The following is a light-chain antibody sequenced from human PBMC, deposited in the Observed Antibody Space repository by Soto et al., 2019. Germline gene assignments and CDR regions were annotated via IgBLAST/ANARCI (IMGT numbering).Light chain of an antibody. V-gene: IGKV1-33*01. J-gene: IGKJ5*01. CDR3: QQYDNLSIT. Sequence: DIQMTQSPSSLSASVGDRVTITCPASQDISNYLNWYQQKPGKAPKLLIYDASNLETGVPSRFSGSGSGTDFTFTISSLQPEDIATYYCQQYDNLSITFGQGTRLEIK. CDR1: QDISNY. CDR2: DAS.